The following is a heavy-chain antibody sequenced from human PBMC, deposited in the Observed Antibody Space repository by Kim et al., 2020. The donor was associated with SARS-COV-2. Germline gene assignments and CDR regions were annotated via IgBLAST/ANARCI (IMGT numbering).Heavy chain of an antibody. CDR2: IRSKAYGGTT. CDR1: GFTFGDYA. CDR3: TREFDYGDYVSSPLDY. Sequence: GGSLRLSCTASGFTFGDYAMSWVRQAPGKGLEWVGFIRSKAYGGTTEYAASVKGRFTISRDDSKSIAYLQMNSLKTEDTAVYYCTREFDYGDYVSSPLDYWGQGTLVTVSS. V-gene: IGHV3-49*04. D-gene: IGHD4-17*01. J-gene: IGHJ4*02.